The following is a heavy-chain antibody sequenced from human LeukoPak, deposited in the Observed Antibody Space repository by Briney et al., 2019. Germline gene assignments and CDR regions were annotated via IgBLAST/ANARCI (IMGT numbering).Heavy chain of an antibody. V-gene: IGHV1-8*01. CDR1: GYTSTSCD. D-gene: IGHD6-19*01. J-gene: IGHJ4*02. CDR2: MNPNSGNT. CDR3: TRGSSGRRDN. Sequence: ASVKVSCKASGYTSTSCDINWVRQATGQGLEWMGWMNPNSGNTGYGQSFQGRITMTRDISIGTAYTELSNLTSEDTAIYYCTRGSSGRRDNWGQGTLVTVSA.